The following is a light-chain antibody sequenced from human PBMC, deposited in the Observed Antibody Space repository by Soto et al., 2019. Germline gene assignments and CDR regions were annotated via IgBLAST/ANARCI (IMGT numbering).Light chain of an antibody. CDR1: QSVSSN. CDR2: GAS. Sequence: EIVMTQSPATLSVSPGDSATLSCRASQSVSSNLAWYQQKPGQAPRLLIYGASARSTGVPARFSGSGSGTEFTLTISSLQSEDFAVYFCQQYNNWPPWTFGQGTKVEI. CDR3: QQYNNWPPWT. V-gene: IGKV3-15*01. J-gene: IGKJ1*01.